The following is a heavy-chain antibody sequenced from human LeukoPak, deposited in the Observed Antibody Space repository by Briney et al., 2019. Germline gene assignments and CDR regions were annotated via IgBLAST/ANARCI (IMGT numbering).Heavy chain of an antibody. Sequence: SETLSLTCTVSGGSISSYYWSWIRQPPGKGLEWIGYIYYSGSTDYNPSLKSRVTISVDTSKNQFSLKLSSVTAADTAVYYCARGLTYYYDSSGYSPNWYFDLWGRDTLVTVSS. CDR3: ARGLTYYYDSSGYSPNWYFDL. CDR2: IYYSGST. V-gene: IGHV4-59*01. D-gene: IGHD3-22*01. J-gene: IGHJ2*01. CDR1: GGSISSYY.